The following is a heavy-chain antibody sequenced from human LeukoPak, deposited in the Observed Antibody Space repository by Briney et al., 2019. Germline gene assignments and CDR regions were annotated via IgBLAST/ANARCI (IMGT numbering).Heavy chain of an antibody. CDR2: ISGSGGST. J-gene: IGHJ4*02. CDR3: AKAGYSYGYSSDFDY. CDR1: GFTFSSYA. V-gene: IGHV3-23*01. D-gene: IGHD5-18*01. Sequence: GGSLRLSCAASGFTFSSYAMSWVRQAPGKGLEWVSAISGSGGSTYYADSVKGRFTISRDNSKNTLYLQMNSLRAEHTAVYYCAKAGYSYGYSSDFDYWGQGTLVTVSS.